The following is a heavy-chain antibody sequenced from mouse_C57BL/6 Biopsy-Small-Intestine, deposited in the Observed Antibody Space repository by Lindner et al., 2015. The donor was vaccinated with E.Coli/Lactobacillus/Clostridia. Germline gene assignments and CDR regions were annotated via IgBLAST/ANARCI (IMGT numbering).Heavy chain of an antibody. CDR2: ISSGSGAI. D-gene: IGHD2-12*01. J-gene: IGHJ3*01. V-gene: IGHV5-17*01. CDR3: ARVYRLGWFAY. Sequence: VQLQESGGGLVKPGGSLKLSCAASGFTFSDYGIHWVRQAPEKGLEWVSYISSGSGAIYYADTVKGRFTISRDNAKNTLFLQMTSLRSEDTAMYYCARVYRLGWFAYWGQGTLVTVSA. CDR1: GFTFSDYG.